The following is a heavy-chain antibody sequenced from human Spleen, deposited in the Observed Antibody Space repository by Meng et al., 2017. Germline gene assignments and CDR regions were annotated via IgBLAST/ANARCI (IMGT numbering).Heavy chain of an antibody. J-gene: IGHJ4*02. V-gene: IGHV3-48*03. D-gene: IGHD3-22*01. CDR1: GFSFSNYE. CDR2: ISSRGGTI. CDR3: ARISGYYLDY. Sequence: GESLKISCAASGFSFSNYEMKWVRQAPGKGLEWVSYISSRGGTIYYADPVKGRFTNSRDNAKNSLYLQMHTRRAEDTALVYCARISGYYLDYWGQGTLVTVSS.